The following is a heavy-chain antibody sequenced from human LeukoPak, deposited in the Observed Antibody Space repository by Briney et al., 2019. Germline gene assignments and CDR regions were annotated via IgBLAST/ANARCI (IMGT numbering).Heavy chain of an antibody. V-gene: IGHV4-39*07. CDR1: GGSISSSSYY. CDR2: FHYSGST. D-gene: IGHD2-8*02. Sequence: PSETLSLTCTVSGGSISSSSYYWGWIRQSPGKGLEWIGSFHYSGSTSYNPSLKSRVTISVDSSKNQFSLRLSSVTAADTAVYYCARGFWSRYYDYWGQGTLVTVSS. J-gene: IGHJ4*02. CDR3: ARGFWSRYYDY.